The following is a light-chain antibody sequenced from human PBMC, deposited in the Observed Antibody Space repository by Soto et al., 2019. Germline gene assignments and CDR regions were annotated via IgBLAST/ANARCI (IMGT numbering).Light chain of an antibody. CDR3: SSYAGSSNV. CDR2: EVN. V-gene: IGLV2-8*01. CDR1: SSDVGGYNY. Sequence: QSVLTQPPSASGSPGQSVAISFTGTSSDVGGYNYVSWYQQHPGKAPKLMIYEVNKRPSGVPDRFSGSKSGNTASLTVSGLQAEDEADCYCSSYAGSSNVFGTGTKV. J-gene: IGLJ1*01.